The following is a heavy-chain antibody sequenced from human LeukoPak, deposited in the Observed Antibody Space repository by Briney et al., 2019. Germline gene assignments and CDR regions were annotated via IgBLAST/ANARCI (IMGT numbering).Heavy chain of an antibody. CDR2: IIPIFGTA. Sequence: SVKVSCKAFGGTFSSDAISWGRQAPGQGLEWMGGIIPIFGTANYAQKFQGRVTITTDESTSTAYMELSSLRSEDTAVYYCASSSNWNYIMAYWGQGTLVTVSS. D-gene: IGHD1-7*01. V-gene: IGHV1-69*05. CDR3: ASSSNWNYIMAY. CDR1: GGTFSSDA. J-gene: IGHJ4*02.